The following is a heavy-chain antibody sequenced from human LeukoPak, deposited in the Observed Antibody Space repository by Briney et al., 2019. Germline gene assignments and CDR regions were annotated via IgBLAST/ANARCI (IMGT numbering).Heavy chain of an antibody. D-gene: IGHD3-22*01. V-gene: IGHV3-9*03. CDR1: GFTFDDYA. Sequence: GGSLRLSCAASGFTFDDYAMHWVRQAPGKGLEWVSGISWNSGSIGYADSVKGRSTISRDNAKNSLYLQMNSLRAEDMALYYCAREMYYYDSSGPPPFDYWGQGTLVTVSS. CDR2: ISWNSGSI. J-gene: IGHJ4*02. CDR3: AREMYYYDSSGPPPFDY.